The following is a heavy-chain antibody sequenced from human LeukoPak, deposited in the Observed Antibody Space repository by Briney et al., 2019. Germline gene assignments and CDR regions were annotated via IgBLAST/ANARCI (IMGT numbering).Heavy chain of an antibody. D-gene: IGHD6-19*01. CDR2: INHSGST. Sequence: SETLSLTCAVSGGSFSGYYWSWIRQPPGKGLEWIGKINHSGSTNYNPSLKSRVTISVDTSKNQFSLKLSSVTAADTAVYYCARRSSGRRYFDYWGQGTLVTVSS. J-gene: IGHJ4*02. CDR1: GGSFSGYY. CDR3: ARRSSGRRYFDY. V-gene: IGHV4-34*01.